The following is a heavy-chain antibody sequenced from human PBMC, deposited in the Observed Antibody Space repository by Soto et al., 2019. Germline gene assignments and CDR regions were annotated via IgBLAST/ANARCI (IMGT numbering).Heavy chain of an antibody. CDR3: ERDIGMIVVDNAFDI. V-gene: IGHV4-38-2*02. Sequence: ETLSLTCPVSGGSISSYYWGWIRQPPGKGLEWIGSIYHSGSTYYNPSLKSRVTISVDTSKNQFSLKLSSVTAADTAVYYCERDIGMIVVDNAFDIWGQGTMVTV. CDR1: GGSISSYY. J-gene: IGHJ3*02. D-gene: IGHD3-22*01. CDR2: IYHSGST.